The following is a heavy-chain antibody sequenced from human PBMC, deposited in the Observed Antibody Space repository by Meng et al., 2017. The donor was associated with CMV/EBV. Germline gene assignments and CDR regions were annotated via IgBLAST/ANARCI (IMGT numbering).Heavy chain of an antibody. V-gene: IGHV3-9*01. CDR1: GFTFDDYA. Sequence: SLKISCAASGFTFDDYAMHWVRQAPGKGLEWVSGISWNSGSIGYVDSVKGRFTISRDNAKNSLYLQMNSLRAEDTAVYYCAREGGATGEFDYWGQGTLVTVSS. J-gene: IGHJ4*02. CDR2: ISWNSGSI. CDR3: AREGGATGEFDY. D-gene: IGHD1-26*01.